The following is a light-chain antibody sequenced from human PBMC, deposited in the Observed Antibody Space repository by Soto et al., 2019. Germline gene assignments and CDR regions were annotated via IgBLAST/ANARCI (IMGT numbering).Light chain of an antibody. CDR2: DAS. CDR1: QSLSSN. Sequence: EIVMTQSPGTLSVSPGERASLSCRASQSLSSNLAWYQQKPGQAPRLLIYDASSRATGIPVRFSGSGSGTDFTLTISSLQSEDLAVYYCQQYYHWPWTFGQGTKVDIK. CDR3: QQYYHWPWT. J-gene: IGKJ1*01. V-gene: IGKV3-15*01.